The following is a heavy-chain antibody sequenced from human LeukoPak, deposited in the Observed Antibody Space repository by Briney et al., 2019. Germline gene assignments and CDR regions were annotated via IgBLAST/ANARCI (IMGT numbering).Heavy chain of an antibody. CDR3: ARGYHDPYYYDSSGHYGD. D-gene: IGHD3-22*01. V-gene: IGHV4-34*01. CDR2: INHSGST. J-gene: IGHJ4*02. Sequence: SETLSLTCAVYGGSFSGYYWSWIRQPPGKGLEWIGEINHSGSTNYNPSLKSRVTISVDTSKNQFPLKLSSVTAADTAVYYCARGYHDPYYYDSSGHYGDWGQGTLVTVSS. CDR1: GGSFSGYY.